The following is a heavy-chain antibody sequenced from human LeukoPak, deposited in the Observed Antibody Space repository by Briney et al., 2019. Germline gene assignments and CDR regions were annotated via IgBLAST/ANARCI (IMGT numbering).Heavy chain of an antibody. D-gene: IGHD1-26*01. CDR2: ISSSSSYI. CDR3: ARGGSYWESAFDI. CDR1: GFTFSSYS. V-gene: IGHV3-21*01. Sequence: GGSLRLSCAASGFTFSSYSMNWVRQAPGKGLEWVSSISSSSSYIYYADSVKGRFTISRDNAKNSLYLQMNSLRAEDTAVYYCARGGSYWESAFDIWGQGTMVTVSS. J-gene: IGHJ3*02.